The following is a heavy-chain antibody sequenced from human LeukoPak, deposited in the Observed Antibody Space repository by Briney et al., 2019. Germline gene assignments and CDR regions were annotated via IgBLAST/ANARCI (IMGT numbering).Heavy chain of an antibody. J-gene: IGHJ4*02. CDR3: TLFGYSSGWYGGGVEY. D-gene: IGHD6-19*01. CDR1: GFTFSNAW. V-gene: IGHV3-15*01. CDR2: IKSKTDGGTA. Sequence: PGGSLRPSCAASGFTFSNAWMSWVRQAPGKGLEWVGRIKSKTDGGTADYAAPVKGRFTISRDDSKNTLYLQMNSLKTEDTAVYYCTLFGYSSGWYGGGVEYWGQGTLVTVSS.